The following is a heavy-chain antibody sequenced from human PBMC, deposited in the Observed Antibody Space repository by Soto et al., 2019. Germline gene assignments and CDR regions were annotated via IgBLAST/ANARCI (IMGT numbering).Heavy chain of an antibody. V-gene: IGHV3-7*01. Sequence: EVQLVESGGGLVQPGGSLRLSCAASGFTFSSYWMSWVRQAPGKGLEWVANIKQDGSEKYYVDSVKGRFTISRDNAKNSLYLQMNSLRAEDTAVYYCARDQPVWDADYGDYYFDYWGQGTLVTVSS. CDR3: ARDQPVWDADYGDYYFDY. CDR1: GFTFSSYW. D-gene: IGHD4-17*01. CDR2: IKQDGSEK. J-gene: IGHJ4*02.